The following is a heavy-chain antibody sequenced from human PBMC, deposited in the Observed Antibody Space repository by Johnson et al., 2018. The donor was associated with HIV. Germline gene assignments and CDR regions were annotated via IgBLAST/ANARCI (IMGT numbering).Heavy chain of an antibody. CDR3: AKPRSLWLEGAFDI. CDR1: GFTFSSYD. V-gene: IGHV3-13*01. J-gene: IGHJ3*02. Sequence: VQLVESGGGLVQPGGSLRLSCAASGFTFSSYDMHWVRQATGKGLEWVSAIGTAGDTYYPGSVKGRFTISRENAKNSLYLQMNSLRAGDTAVYYCAKPRSLWLEGAFDIWGQGTMVTVSS. D-gene: IGHD3-10*01. CDR2: IGTAGDT.